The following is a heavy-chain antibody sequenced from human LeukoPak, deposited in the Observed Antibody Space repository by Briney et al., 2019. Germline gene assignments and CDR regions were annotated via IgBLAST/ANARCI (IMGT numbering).Heavy chain of an antibody. Sequence: SETLSLTCTVSGGSISSYYWSWIRQPAGKGLEWIGRIYTSGSTNYNASLKSRVSMSVDTSKNQFSLKLSSETAADTAVYYCASISGIASSGNWFDPWGQGTLVTVS. J-gene: IGHJ5*02. CDR2: IYTSGST. CDR3: ASISGIASSGNWFDP. D-gene: IGHD6-13*01. V-gene: IGHV4-4*07. CDR1: GGSISSYY.